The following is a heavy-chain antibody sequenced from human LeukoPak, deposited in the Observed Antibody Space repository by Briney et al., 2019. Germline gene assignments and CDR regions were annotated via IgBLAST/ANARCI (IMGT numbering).Heavy chain of an antibody. Sequence: SETLSLTCTVSCDSISSSSSYWGWIRPPPGKGLEWIGSIYYSGSTYYNPSLKSRVTISVDTSKNQFSLKLSSVTAADTAVYYCARDIRTYYDFWSGYYSGDYWGQGTLVTVSS. CDR2: IYYSGST. D-gene: IGHD3-3*01. CDR1: CDSISSSSSY. V-gene: IGHV4-39*07. J-gene: IGHJ4*02. CDR3: ARDIRTYYDFWSGYYSGDY.